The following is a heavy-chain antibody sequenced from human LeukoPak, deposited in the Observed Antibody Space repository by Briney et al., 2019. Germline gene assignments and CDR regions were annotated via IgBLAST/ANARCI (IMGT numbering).Heavy chain of an antibody. D-gene: IGHD3-10*01. CDR2: IYYSGST. V-gene: IGHV4-59*01. CDR3: ARGGGRFSYFDY. J-gene: IGHJ4*02. Sequence: PSETLSLTCTVSGGSISSYYWSWIRQPPGKGLEWIGYIYYSGSTNYKPSLKSRVTISVDTSKNQFSLKLSSVTAADTAVYYCARGGGRFSYFDYWGQGTLVTVSS. CDR1: GGSISSYY.